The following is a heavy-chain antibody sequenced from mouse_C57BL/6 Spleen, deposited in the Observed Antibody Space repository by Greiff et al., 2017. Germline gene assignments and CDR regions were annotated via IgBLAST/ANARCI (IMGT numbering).Heavy chain of an antibody. CDR2: INPSSGYT. CDR3: ARYYGSSYDYAMDY. CDR1: GYTFTSYW. Sequence: QVQLQQSGAELAKPGASVKLSCKASGYTFTSYWMHWVKQRPGQGLEWIGYINPSSGYTKYNQKFKDKATLTADKTASSAYMQLSILTYDDSAVYYCARYYGSSYDYAMDYWGQGTSVTVSS. V-gene: IGHV1-7*01. J-gene: IGHJ4*01. D-gene: IGHD1-1*01.